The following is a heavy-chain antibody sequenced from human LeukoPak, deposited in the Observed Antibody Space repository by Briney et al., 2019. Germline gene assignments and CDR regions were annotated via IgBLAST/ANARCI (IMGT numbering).Heavy chain of an antibody. J-gene: IGHJ4*02. V-gene: IGHV1-18*01. CDR3: ARALRPRLTSTYYYGSGSYKPCQPEAYYFDY. D-gene: IGHD3-10*01. CDR1: GYTFTSYG. CDR2: ISAYNSNT. Sequence: ASVNLSCKASGYTFTSYGISWVRQAPGPGLEWMGWISAYNSNTNYTQTLQARVTMPTDTSTSTAYMELRSLRFDDTAVYYCARALRPRLTSTYYYGSGSYKPCQPEAYYFDYWGQGTLVTVSS.